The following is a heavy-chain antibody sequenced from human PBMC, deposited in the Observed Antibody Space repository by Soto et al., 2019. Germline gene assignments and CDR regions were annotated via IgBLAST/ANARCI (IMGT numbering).Heavy chain of an antibody. CDR3: AKHGPDSESYYLGRDFDY. CDR1: GFTFSSYA. Sequence: PGGSLRLCCAASGFTFSSYAMSWVRQAPGKGLEWVSAISGSGGSTYYADSVKGRFTISRDNSKNTLYLQMNSLRAEDTAVYYCAKHGPDSESYYLGRDFDYWGQGTLVTVSS. D-gene: IGHD1-26*01. V-gene: IGHV3-23*01. J-gene: IGHJ4*02. CDR2: ISGSGGST.